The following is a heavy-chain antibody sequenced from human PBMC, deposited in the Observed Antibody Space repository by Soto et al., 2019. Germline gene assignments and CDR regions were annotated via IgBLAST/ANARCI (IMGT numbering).Heavy chain of an antibody. V-gene: IGHV3-53*01. J-gene: IGHJ4*02. CDR2: IYTGGTS. CDR1: GFTVSSSNY. CDR3: HGYGY. Sequence: EVQLVESGGGLIQPGGSLRLSCVVSGFTVSSSNYMSWVRQAPGKGLEWVSVIYTGGTSYYADSVKGRFTISRDNSKNTLYLQMNSLRAEDTAVYYCHGYGYWGQGTLVTVSS. D-gene: IGHD5-12*01.